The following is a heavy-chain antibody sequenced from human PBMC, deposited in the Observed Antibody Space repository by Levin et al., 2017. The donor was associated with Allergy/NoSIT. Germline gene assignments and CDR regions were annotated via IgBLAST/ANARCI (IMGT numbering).Heavy chain of an antibody. V-gene: IGHV2-70*11. CDR3: ARSGGIAVAGTPPDWYFDL. Sequence: SGPTLVKPTQTLTLTCTFSGFSLSTSGMCVSWIRQPPGKALEWLARIDWDDDKYYSTSLKTRLTISKDTSKNQVVLTMTNMDPVDTATYYCARSGGIAVAGTPPDWYFDLWGRGTLVTVSS. D-gene: IGHD6-19*01. CDR2: IDWDDDK. J-gene: IGHJ2*01. CDR1: GFSLSTSGMC.